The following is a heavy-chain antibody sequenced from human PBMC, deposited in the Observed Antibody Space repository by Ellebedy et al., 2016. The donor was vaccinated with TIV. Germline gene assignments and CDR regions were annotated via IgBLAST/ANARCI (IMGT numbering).Heavy chain of an antibody. V-gene: IGHV3-23*01. J-gene: IGHJ2*01. Sequence: GESLKISCAASGFTFSNYSMNWVRQAPGKGLEWVSSISNSGRLTYYSDSVKGRFTISRDNSKNTLNLQMNSLRTEDTAKYYCAKDHRPSDFWGGQPHFDLWGRGTLVTVSS. CDR2: ISNSGRLT. CDR3: AKDHRPSDFWGGQPHFDL. D-gene: IGHD3-3*01. CDR1: GFTFSNYS.